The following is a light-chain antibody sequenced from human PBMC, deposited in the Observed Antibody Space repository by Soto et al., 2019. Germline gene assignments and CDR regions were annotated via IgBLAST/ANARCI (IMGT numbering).Light chain of an antibody. Sequence: DIQMTQSPSSLSASVGDRVTITCRASQGIRNDLGWFLQNPGKAPNRLIYAASSLQSGVPSRFSGSGSGTEFTLTVSSLQPEDFATYYCLQQSSYPPLTFGGRTRVEIK. CDR1: QGIRND. J-gene: IGKJ4*01. CDR2: AAS. CDR3: LQQSSYPPLT. V-gene: IGKV1-17*01.